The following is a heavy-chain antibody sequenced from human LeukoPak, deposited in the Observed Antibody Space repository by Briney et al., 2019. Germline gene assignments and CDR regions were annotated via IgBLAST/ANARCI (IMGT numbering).Heavy chain of an antibody. CDR1: GFTFSSYW. D-gene: IGHD5-12*01. V-gene: IGHV3-7*02. J-gene: IGHJ4*02. CDR3: AMFGLVAAIDS. Sequence: PGRSLRLSCAASGFTFSSYWMTWVRQAPGRGLEWVANIKGDGSEKYYADSVRGQFTISGDNAKNSLYLQMNSLRAEDTAVYYCAMFGLVAAIDSWGQGTLVTVSS. CDR2: IKGDGSEK.